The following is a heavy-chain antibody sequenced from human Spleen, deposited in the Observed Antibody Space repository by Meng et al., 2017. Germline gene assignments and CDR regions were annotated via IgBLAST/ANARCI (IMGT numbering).Heavy chain of an antibody. CDR3: ARGNFGSGSLDYYGMDV. CDR2: IKQDGSEK. J-gene: IGHJ6*02. Sequence: GESLKISCAASGFTFSSYWMSWVRQAPGKGLEWVANIKQDGSEKYYVDSVKGRFTISRDNAKNSLYLQMNSLRAEDTAVYYCARGNFGSGSLDYYGMDVWGQGTTVTVSS. V-gene: IGHV3-7*01. D-gene: IGHD3-10*01. CDR1: GFTFSSYW.